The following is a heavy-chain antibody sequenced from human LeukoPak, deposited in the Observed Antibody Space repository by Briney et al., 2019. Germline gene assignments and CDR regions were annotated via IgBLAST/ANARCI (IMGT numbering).Heavy chain of an antibody. CDR2: VDPEDGET. D-gene: IGHD3-16*01. CDR3: ATDPNGLPGGY. V-gene: IGHV1-69-2*01. Sequence: VASVKVSCKVSGYTFTDYYMHLVQQAPGKGLEWMGLVDPEDGETIYAEKFQGRVTITADTSTDTAYMELSSLRSEDTAVYYCATDPNGLPGGYWGQRTLVTVSS. J-gene: IGHJ4*02. CDR1: GYTFTDYY.